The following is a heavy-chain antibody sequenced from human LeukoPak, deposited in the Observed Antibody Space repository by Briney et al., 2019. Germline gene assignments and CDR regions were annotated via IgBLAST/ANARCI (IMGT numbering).Heavy chain of an antibody. Sequence: GGSLRLSCAASGFTFNIYGIHWVRQAPGKGLEWVANIKVDGSDKYYADSVKGRFTISRDNAKNSLYLQMNSLRVEDTAVYYCARDRGWLQFDYWGQGTLVTVSS. V-gene: IGHV3-7*01. CDR2: IKVDGSDK. CDR3: ARDRGWLQFDY. CDR1: GFTFNIYG. D-gene: IGHD5-24*01. J-gene: IGHJ4*02.